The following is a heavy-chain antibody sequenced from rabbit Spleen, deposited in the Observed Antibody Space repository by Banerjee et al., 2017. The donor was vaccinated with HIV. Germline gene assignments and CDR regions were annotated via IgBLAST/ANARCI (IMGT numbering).Heavy chain of an antibody. CDR3: ARGIDYAGYAGFGYVSIYYFNL. Sequence: QSLEESGGDLVKPGASLTLTCTASGFSFSSSYYMCWVRQAPGKGLEWIACIYASSSGNTYYANWAKGRFTISKTSSTTVTLQMTSLTAADTATYFCARGIDYAGYAGFGYVSIYYFNLWGPGTLVTVS. CDR2: IYASSSGNT. D-gene: IGHD4-2*01. J-gene: IGHJ4*01. V-gene: IGHV1S40*01. CDR1: GFSFSSSYY.